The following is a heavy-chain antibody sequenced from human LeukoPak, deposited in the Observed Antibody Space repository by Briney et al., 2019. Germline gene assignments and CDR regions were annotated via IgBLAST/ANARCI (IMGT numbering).Heavy chain of an antibody. V-gene: IGHV4-4*07. CDR1: GGSISSYY. J-gene: IGHJ6*03. CDR2: IYTSGST. Sequence: SETLSLTCTVSGGSISSYYWSWIRQPAGKGLEWIGRIYTSGSTNYNPSLKSRVTMSVDTSKNQFSLKLSSVTAADTAVYYCARERRITIFGVAETPFYYYYYMDVWGKGTTVTVSS. D-gene: IGHD3-3*01. CDR3: ARERRITIFGVAETPFYYYYYMDV.